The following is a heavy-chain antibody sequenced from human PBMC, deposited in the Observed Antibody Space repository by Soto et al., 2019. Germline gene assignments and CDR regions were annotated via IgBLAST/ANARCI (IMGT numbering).Heavy chain of an antibody. Sequence: EVQLVESGGALVQPGGSLRLSCAASGFTFSTYAMSWVRQAPGKGLEWVSGIYGNGGGISYGDSVKGRFTISRDKSNGILYLQMRSLRVEYTAVYYCAKDRQPDGLWPFDHWGHGTLVTVSS. CDR3: AKDRQPDGLWPFDH. D-gene: IGHD2-8*01. CDR2: IYGNGGGI. CDR1: GFTFSTYA. J-gene: IGHJ4*01. V-gene: IGHV3-23*04.